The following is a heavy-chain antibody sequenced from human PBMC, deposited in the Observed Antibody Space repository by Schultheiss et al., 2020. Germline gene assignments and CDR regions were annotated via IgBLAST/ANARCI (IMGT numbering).Heavy chain of an antibody. Sequence: GGSLRLSCAASGFTFSDHYMDWVRQAPGKGLEWVSAISGSGGSTYYADSVKGRFTISRDNSKNTLYLQMNSLRAEDTAVYYCAKDRTVVVVAATPYWFDPWGQGTLVTVSS. CDR3: AKDRTVVVVAATPYWFDP. V-gene: IGHV3-23*01. D-gene: IGHD2-15*01. CDR1: GFTFSDHY. CDR2: ISGSGGST. J-gene: IGHJ5*02.